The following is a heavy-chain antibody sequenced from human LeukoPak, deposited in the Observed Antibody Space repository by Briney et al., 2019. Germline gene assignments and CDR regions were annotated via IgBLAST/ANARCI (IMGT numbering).Heavy chain of an antibody. J-gene: IGHJ4*02. CDR1: GDSISRSTYY. V-gene: IGHV4-39*02. CDR2: VYYGRSP. D-gene: IGHD6-25*01. Sequence: SETLSLTCTVSGDSISRSTYYWAWIRQPPGKGLEWIGSVYYGRSPYFNPSLESRATISVDTSRNHFSLKMSSVTAADTAVYYCARSSGTGTFSYWGQGTLVTVSS. CDR3: ARSSGTGTFSY.